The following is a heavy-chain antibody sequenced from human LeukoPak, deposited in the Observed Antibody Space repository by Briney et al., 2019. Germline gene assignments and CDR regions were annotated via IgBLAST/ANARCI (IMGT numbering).Heavy chain of an antibody. Sequence: ASVKVSCKASGYTFTSYYMHWVRQAPGQGLEWMGIINPSGGSTSYAQKFQGRVTMTRDTFTSTVYMELSSLRSEDTAVYYCARDHYYDSSGYYSPFDYWGQGTLVTVSS. J-gene: IGHJ4*02. V-gene: IGHV1-46*03. CDR3: ARDHYYDSSGYYSPFDY. CDR1: GYTFTSYY. CDR2: INPSGGST. D-gene: IGHD3-22*01.